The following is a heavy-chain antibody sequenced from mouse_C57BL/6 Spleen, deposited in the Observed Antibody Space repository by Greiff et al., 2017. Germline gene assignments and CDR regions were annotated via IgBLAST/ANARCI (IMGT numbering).Heavy chain of an antibody. V-gene: IGHV6-3*01. Sequence: EVHLVESGGGLVQPGGSMKLSCVASGFTFSNYWMNWVRQSPEKGLEWVAQIRLKSDNYATHYAESVKGRFTISRDDSKSSVYLQMNNLRAEDTGIYYCTRLLSAWFAYWGQGTLVTVSA. J-gene: IGHJ3*01. CDR2: IRLKSDNYAT. CDR3: TRLLSAWFAY. D-gene: IGHD2-10*01. CDR1: GFTFSNYW.